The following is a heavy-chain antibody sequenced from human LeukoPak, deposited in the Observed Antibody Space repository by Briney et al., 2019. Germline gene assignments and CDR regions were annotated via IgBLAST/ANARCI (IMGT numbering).Heavy chain of an antibody. Sequence: ASVKVSCKASGYTFTGYYMHWVRQAPGQGLEWMGWINPNSGGTNYAQKFQGRVTMTRDTSISTAYMELSRLRSDDTAVYYCARVVVVPAAIGHFDYWGQGTLDTVSS. CDR3: ARVVVVPAAIGHFDY. D-gene: IGHD2-2*01. CDR1: GYTFTGYY. V-gene: IGHV1-2*02. J-gene: IGHJ4*02. CDR2: INPNSGGT.